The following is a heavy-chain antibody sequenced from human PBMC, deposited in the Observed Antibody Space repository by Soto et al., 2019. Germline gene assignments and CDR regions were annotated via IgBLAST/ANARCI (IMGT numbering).Heavy chain of an antibody. CDR1: GFTFSSYA. CDR2: ISYDGSNK. CDR3: ARESIDYYGSGSYFSFDY. D-gene: IGHD3-10*01. V-gene: IGHV3-30-3*01. J-gene: IGHJ4*02. Sequence: QVQLVESGGGVVQPGRSLRLSCAASGFTFSSYAMHWVRQAPGKGLEWVAVISYDGSNKYYADSVKGRFTISRDNSKNTXXLQMNSLRAEDTAVYYCARESIDYYGSGSYFSFDYWGQGTLVTVSS.